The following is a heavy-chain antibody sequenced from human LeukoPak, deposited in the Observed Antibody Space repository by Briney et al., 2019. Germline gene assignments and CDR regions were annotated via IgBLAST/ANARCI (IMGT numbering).Heavy chain of an antibody. Sequence: SETLSLTCTVSRGSVNSNSYYWGWIRQPPGKGLEWIGTIYYSGNTYYDPSLESRVTISVDTSKNQFSLKLTSVTAADTAVYYCARDYEVSSSSFDYWGQGTLVTVSS. CDR1: RGSVNSNSYY. CDR3: ARDYEVSSSSFDY. V-gene: IGHV4-39*07. J-gene: IGHJ4*02. D-gene: IGHD6-6*01. CDR2: IYYSGNT.